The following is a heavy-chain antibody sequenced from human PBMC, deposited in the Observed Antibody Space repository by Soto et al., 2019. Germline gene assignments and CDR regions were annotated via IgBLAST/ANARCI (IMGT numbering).Heavy chain of an antibody. CDR1: GFTFSSYG. CDR3: AKDLFGGYSYGYCMDV. CDR2: ISYDGSNK. D-gene: IGHD5-18*01. V-gene: IGHV3-30*18. Sequence: GGSLRRSCAASGFTFSSYGMHWVRQAPGKGLEWVAVISYDGSNKYYADSVKGRFTISRDNSKNTLYLQMNSLRAEDTAVYYCAKDLFGGYSYGYCMDVWGQGTTVTVSS. J-gene: IGHJ6*02.